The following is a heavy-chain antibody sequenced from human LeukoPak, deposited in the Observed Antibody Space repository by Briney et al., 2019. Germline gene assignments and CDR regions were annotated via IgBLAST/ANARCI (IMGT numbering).Heavy chain of an antibody. CDR3: ARGRHSSSWYPDYGMDV. CDR1: GGSFSGYY. CDR2: INHSGST. J-gene: IGHJ6*02. Sequence: PSETLSLTCAVYGGSFSGYYWSWIRQPPGKGLEWIGEINHSGSTNYNPSLKSRVTISVDTSKNQFSLKLGSVTAADTAVYYCARGRHSSSWYPDYGMDVWGQGTTVTVSS. D-gene: IGHD6-13*01. V-gene: IGHV4-34*01.